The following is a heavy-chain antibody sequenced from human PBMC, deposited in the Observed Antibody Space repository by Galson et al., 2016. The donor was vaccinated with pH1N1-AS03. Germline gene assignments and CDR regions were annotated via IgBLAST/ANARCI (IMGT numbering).Heavy chain of an antibody. Sequence: SLRLSCAASAFIFSNYGMHWVRQAPGKGLEWVAVISYDGTNKFYADSVKGRFTISRDNSKNTLYLRMNSLRAEDTAVYYCAKDIIIVGASLTGGYFDYWGQGTLVTVSS. J-gene: IGHJ4*02. CDR3: AKDIIIVGASLTGGYFDY. D-gene: IGHD1-26*01. V-gene: IGHV3-30*18. CDR1: AFIFSNYG. CDR2: ISYDGTNK.